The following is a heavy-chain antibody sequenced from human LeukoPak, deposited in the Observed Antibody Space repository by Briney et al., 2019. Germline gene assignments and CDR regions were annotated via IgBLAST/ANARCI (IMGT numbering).Heavy chain of an antibody. CDR1: GGSIGSYY. J-gene: IGHJ6*03. CDR3: AREKRQQLVLYYYYYMDV. V-gene: IGHV4-59*01. CDR2: IHYSGST. D-gene: IGHD6-13*01. Sequence: SETLSLTCTVSGGSIGSYYWSWIRQPPGKGLEWIGYIHYSGSTNYNPSLKSRVTISVDTSKNQFSLKLSSVTAADTAVYYCAREKRQQLVLYYYYYMDVWGKGTTVTVSS.